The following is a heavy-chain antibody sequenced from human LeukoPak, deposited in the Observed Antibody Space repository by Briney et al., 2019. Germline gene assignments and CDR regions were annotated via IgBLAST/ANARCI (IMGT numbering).Heavy chain of an antibody. V-gene: IGHV3-23*01. CDR2: ISGSGGST. D-gene: IGHD3-22*01. J-gene: IGHJ4*02. CDR3: AKDLRTGLVVIGFDY. Sequence: PAESLRLSCAASGFTISSYAMSWVRQAPPQGLDLDSAISGSGGSTYYADSVKGRFTISRDNSKNTLYLQMNCLRAEDTAVYHCAKDLRTGLVVIGFDYWGQGTLVSVSS. CDR1: GFTISSYA.